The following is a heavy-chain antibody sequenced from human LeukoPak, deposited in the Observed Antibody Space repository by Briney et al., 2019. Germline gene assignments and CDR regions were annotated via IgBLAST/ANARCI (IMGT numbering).Heavy chain of an antibody. CDR3: ARAHSSGWYAYYFDY. V-gene: IGHV1-69*06. Sequence: SVKVSCKASGGTFSRYAISWERQAPGQGLEWMGGIIPIFGTANYAQKFQGRVTITADKSTSTAYMELSSLRSEDTAVYYCARAHSSGWYAYYFDYWGQGTLVTVSS. CDR2: IIPIFGTA. J-gene: IGHJ4*02. CDR1: GGTFSRYA. D-gene: IGHD6-19*01.